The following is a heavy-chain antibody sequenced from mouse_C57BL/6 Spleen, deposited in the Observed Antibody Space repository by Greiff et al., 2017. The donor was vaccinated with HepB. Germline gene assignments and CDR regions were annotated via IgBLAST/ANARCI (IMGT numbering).Heavy chain of an antibody. CDR2: ISSGGSYT. Sequence: VQLKESGGDLVKPGGSLKLSCAASGFTFSSYGMSWVRQTPDKRLEWVATISSGGSYTYYPDSVKGRFTISRDNAKNTLYLQMSSLKSEDTAMYYCARQVYDYPPWFAYWGQGTLVTVSA. CDR1: GFTFSSYG. J-gene: IGHJ3*01. D-gene: IGHD2-4*01. CDR3: ARQVYDYPPWFAY. V-gene: IGHV5-6*01.